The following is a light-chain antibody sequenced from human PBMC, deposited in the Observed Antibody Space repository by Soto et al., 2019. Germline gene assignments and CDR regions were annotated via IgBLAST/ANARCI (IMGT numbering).Light chain of an antibody. CDR1: SSNTGTNS. CDR2: NNN. V-gene: IGLV1-44*01. Sequence: QSVLTQPPSASGTPGQRVTISCSGSSSNTGTNSVNWYQHLPGTAPKLLIFNNNRRPSGVLDRFSGSKSGTSASLAISGLQSEDEAHYFCCSYAGSRTLVFGGGTKLTLL. J-gene: IGLJ2*01. CDR3: CSYAGSRTLV.